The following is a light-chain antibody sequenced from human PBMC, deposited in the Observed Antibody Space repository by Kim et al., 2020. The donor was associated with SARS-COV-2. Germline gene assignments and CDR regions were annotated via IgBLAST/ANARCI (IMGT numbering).Light chain of an antibody. V-gene: IGLV3-25*03. J-gene: IGLJ1*01. CDR2: KDS. Sequence: VSPGQKARITCAGDALPKQYAYWYQQKPGQAPVLVIYKDSERPSGIPERFSGSSSGTTVTLTISGVQAEDEADYYCQSADSSGTYVFGTGTKVTVL. CDR1: ALPKQY. CDR3: QSADSSGTYV.